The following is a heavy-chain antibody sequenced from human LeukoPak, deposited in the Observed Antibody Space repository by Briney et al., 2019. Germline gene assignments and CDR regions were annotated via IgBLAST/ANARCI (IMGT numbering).Heavy chain of an antibody. D-gene: IGHD3-22*01. Sequence: PGRSLRLSCAASGFTFSSYGMHWVRQAPGKGLEWVAVISYDGSNKYYADSVKGRFTISRDNSENTLYLQMNSLRAEDTAVYYCAKDLGAYYYDSSGYYPGDAFDIWGQGTMVTVSS. CDR1: GFTFSSYG. CDR2: ISYDGSNK. V-gene: IGHV3-30*18. CDR3: AKDLGAYYYDSSGYYPGDAFDI. J-gene: IGHJ3*02.